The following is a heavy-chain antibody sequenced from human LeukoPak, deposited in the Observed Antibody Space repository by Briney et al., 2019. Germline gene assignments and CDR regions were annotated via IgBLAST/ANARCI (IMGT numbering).Heavy chain of an antibody. J-gene: IGHJ6*02. CDR3: ATWAFYHGLDA. V-gene: IGHV3-43*02. CDR2: INKDGDAT. D-gene: IGHD1-26*01. CDR1: GFTFGAYA. Sequence: GGSLRLSCTASGFTFGAYAMHWVRQAPGKGLEWVSLINKDGDATYYADSVNGRFTISRDNSKNSLYLQMNSLRSEDGALYYCATWAFYHGLDAWGQGTTVTGSS.